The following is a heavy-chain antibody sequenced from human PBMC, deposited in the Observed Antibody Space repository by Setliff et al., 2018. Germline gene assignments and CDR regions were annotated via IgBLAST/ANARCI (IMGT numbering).Heavy chain of an antibody. J-gene: IGHJ6*03. CDR1: GGSINNYY. CDR3: ARMSGFQYMDV. CDR2: IYTSWST. Sequence: SETLSLTCTVSGGSINNYYWSWIRQPAGKGLEWLGQIYTSWSTNYNPSLKGRATLSIDASKRQFSLKLTSVTAADTAVYYCARMSGFQYMDVWGKGTTVTVSS. D-gene: IGHD3-3*01. V-gene: IGHV4-4*07.